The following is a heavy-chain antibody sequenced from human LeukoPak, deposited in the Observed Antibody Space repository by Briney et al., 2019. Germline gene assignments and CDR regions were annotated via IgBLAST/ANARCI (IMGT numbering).Heavy chain of an antibody. CDR2: IYYSGST. J-gene: IGHJ4*02. CDR1: GGSISSYY. CDR3: ARDSSGYPFDY. V-gene: IGHV4-59*01. Sequence: SETLSPTCTVSGGSISSYYWSWIRQPPGKGLEWIGYIYYSGSTNYNPSLKSRVTISVDTSKNQFSLKLSSVTAADTAVYYCARDSSGYPFDYWGQGTLVTVSS. D-gene: IGHD3-22*01.